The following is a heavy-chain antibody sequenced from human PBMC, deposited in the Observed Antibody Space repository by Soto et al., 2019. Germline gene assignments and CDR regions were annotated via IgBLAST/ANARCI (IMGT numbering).Heavy chain of an antibody. CDR1: GGSISSSSYY. CDR3: ARLLRRSSSHFDS. D-gene: IGHD6-6*01. CDR2: IYYSGST. J-gene: IGHJ4*02. V-gene: IGHV4-39*01. Sequence: QLQLQESGPGLVKPSETLSLTCTVSGGSISSSSYYWGWIRQPPGKGLERIGSIYYSGSTSYNPSLKSRVTISVDTSKSQFSLKLSSVTAAHTTVYYCARLLRRSSSHFDSCGLGTMLTVSS.